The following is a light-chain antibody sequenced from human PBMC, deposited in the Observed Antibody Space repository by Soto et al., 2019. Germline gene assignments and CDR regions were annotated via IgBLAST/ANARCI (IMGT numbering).Light chain of an antibody. Sequence: DIQMTQSPSSLSASVGDRVTITCRASQDVRDDLGWYQQTPGKAPERLIYEASTLHRGVPSRFSGSGSGTEFTLTISSLQPEDFATYYCLQYSSYPWTFGQGTNVE. CDR3: LQYSSYPWT. CDR1: QDVRDD. CDR2: EAS. V-gene: IGKV1-17*01. J-gene: IGKJ1*01.